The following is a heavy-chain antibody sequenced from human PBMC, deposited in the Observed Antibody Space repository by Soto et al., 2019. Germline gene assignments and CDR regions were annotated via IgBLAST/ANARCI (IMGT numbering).Heavy chain of an antibody. CDR3: VRWDSGDPEN. J-gene: IGHJ4*02. D-gene: IGHD1-26*01. V-gene: IGHV3-72*01. CDR2: TKNKAQRYTT. Sequence: EVQLVESGGGLVQPGGSLRLSCVVSGFTLSDHYIDWVRQAPGKGLEWVGRTKNKAQRYTTEYAASVKGRFTISRDDSEDPVYLQMNSLKTEDTAVYYCVRWDSGDPENWGQGTLVTVSS. CDR1: GFTLSDHY.